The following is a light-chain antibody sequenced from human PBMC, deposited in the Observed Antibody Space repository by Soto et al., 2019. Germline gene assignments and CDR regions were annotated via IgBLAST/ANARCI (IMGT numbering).Light chain of an antibody. CDR2: EVS. J-gene: IGLJ2*01. CDR3: TSYAGSNHVVV. CDR1: SRDVGGYNY. V-gene: IGLV2-8*01. Sequence: QSALTQPPSASGSPGQSVTFSCTGTSRDVGGYNYVSWYQQHPGKAPKLMIYEVSKRPSGVPDRFSGSKSGNTASLTVSGLQAEDEADYYCTSYAGSNHVVVFGGGTKVTVL.